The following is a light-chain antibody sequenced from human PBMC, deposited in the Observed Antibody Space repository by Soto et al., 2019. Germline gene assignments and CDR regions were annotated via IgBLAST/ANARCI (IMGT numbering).Light chain of an antibody. CDR1: SSNIGNNY. CDR2: ENN. J-gene: IGLJ2*01. Sequence: QSVLTQPPSVSAAPGQKVTISCSGSSSNIGNNYVSWYQQLPGTAPKLLIYENNKRPSGIPDRFSGSKSGTSATLGITGLQTGDEADYYCNSYTSSSTPVVFGGGTQLTVL. CDR3: NSYTSSSTPVV. V-gene: IGLV1-51*02.